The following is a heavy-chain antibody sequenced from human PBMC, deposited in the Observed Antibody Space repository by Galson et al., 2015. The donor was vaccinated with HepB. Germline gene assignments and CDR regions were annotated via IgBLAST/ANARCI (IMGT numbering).Heavy chain of an antibody. Sequence: SLRLSCAASGFTVSSNYMSWVRQAPGKGLEWVSVIYSGGSTYYADSVKGRFTISRDNSKNTLYLQVNSLRAEDTAVYYCARGYSSGWYNFDYWGQGTLVTVSS. V-gene: IGHV3-53*01. J-gene: IGHJ4*02. D-gene: IGHD6-19*01. CDR1: GFTVSSNY. CDR3: ARGYSSGWYNFDY. CDR2: IYSGGST.